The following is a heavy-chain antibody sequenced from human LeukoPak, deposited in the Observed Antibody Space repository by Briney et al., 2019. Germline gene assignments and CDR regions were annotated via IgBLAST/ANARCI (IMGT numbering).Heavy chain of an antibody. CDR2: INHNSGDT. V-gene: IGHV1-2*02. CDR1: GYTFTGYY. Sequence: ASVKVSCKASGYTFTGYYIHWVRQAPGQGVECMGWINHNSGDTNYAQKFQGRVTMTRDTSISTAYMEGSRRRSDDTAVYYGARSREHTFDIWGQGTMVTVSS. D-gene: IGHD1-26*01. CDR3: ARSREHTFDI. J-gene: IGHJ3*02.